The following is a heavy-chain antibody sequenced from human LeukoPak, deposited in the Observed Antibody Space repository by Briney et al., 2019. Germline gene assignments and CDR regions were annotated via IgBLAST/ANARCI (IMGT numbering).Heavy chain of an antibody. D-gene: IGHD3-3*01. Sequence: ASVKVSCKASGGTFSSYGISWVRQAPGQGLEWMGWISAYNGNTNYAQKLQGRVTMTTDTSTSTAYMELRSLRSDDTAVYYCARDRGYYDFWSGYSPDYYYYYYMDVWGKGTTVTVSS. J-gene: IGHJ6*03. CDR3: ARDRGYYDFWSGYSPDYYYYYYMDV. V-gene: IGHV1-18*01. CDR2: ISAYNGNT. CDR1: GGTFSSYG.